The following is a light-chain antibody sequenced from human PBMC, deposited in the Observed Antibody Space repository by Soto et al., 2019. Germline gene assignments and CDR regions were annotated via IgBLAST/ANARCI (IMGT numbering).Light chain of an antibody. Sequence: DIQMTQSPSSLSASVGDRVAITCRSSQTVTFSLNWYQQKPGRAPKLLIHAASSLQGGVPSRFSGSGSGTECTLTINGLQPEDFASYYCQQTYSSPYTFGQGSKLEIK. V-gene: IGKV1-39*01. CDR2: AAS. CDR1: QTVTFS. CDR3: QQTYSSPYT. J-gene: IGKJ2*01.